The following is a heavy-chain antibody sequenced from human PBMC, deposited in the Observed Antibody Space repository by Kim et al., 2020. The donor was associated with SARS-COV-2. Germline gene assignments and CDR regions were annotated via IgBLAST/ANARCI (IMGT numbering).Heavy chain of an antibody. CDR3: ARVGLQNYYYYYMDV. Sequence: QKFQGRVPITRDTSASTAYMELSSLRSEDTAVYYCARVGLQNYYYYYMDVWGKGTTVTVSS. J-gene: IGHJ6*03. V-gene: IGHV1-3*01.